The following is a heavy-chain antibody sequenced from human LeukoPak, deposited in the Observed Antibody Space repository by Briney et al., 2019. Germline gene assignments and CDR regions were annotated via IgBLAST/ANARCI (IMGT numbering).Heavy chain of an antibody. Sequence: SETLSLTCTVSGGSISSYYWSWIRQPPGKGLEWIGYIYYSGSTNYNPSLKSRVTISVDTSKNQFSLRLSSVTAADTAVYYCARSSRELGGYAPWELMPSFDYWGQGTLVTVSS. V-gene: IGHV4-59*01. CDR1: GGSISSYY. CDR2: IYYSGST. D-gene: IGHD1-7*01. J-gene: IGHJ4*02. CDR3: ARSSRELGGYAPWELMPSFDY.